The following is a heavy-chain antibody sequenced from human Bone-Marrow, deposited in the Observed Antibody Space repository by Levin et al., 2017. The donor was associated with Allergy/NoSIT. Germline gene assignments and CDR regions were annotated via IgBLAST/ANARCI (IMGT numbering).Heavy chain of an antibody. CDR2: IKSDGSIT. V-gene: IGHV3-74*01. CDR1: GFTFSSYW. CDR3: ARRGAVTTSFDY. J-gene: IGHJ4*02. Sequence: GGSLRLSCAASGFTFSSYWMNWVRQAPGKGLVWVSRIKSDGSITSYADSVKGRFTISRDNAKNTLYLQMNSLRDEDTAVYYCARRGAVTTSFDYWGQGTLVTVSS. D-gene: IGHD4-17*01.